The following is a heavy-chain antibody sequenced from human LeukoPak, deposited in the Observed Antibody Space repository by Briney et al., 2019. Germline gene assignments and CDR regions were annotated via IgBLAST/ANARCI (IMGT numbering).Heavy chain of an antibody. V-gene: IGHV3-30-3*01. CDR1: GFTFSSYA. CDR2: ISYDGSNK. Sequence: GGSLRLSCAASGFTFSSYAMHWVRQAPGKGLEWVAVISYDGSNKYYADSVKGRFTISRDNSKNTLYLQMNSLRAEDTAVYYCAKGSSGWYANYYYGMDVWGQGTTVTVSS. J-gene: IGHJ6*02. CDR3: AKGSSGWYANYYYGMDV. D-gene: IGHD6-19*01.